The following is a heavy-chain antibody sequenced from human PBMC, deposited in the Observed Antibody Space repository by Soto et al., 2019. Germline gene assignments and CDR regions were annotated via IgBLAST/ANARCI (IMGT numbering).Heavy chain of an antibody. CDR1: GFTFSSYS. D-gene: IGHD1-26*01. V-gene: IGHV3-21*01. CDR2: ISSSSSYI. Sequence: GGSLRLSCAASGFTFSSYSMNWVRQAPGKGLEWVSSISSSSSYIYYADSVKGRFTISRDNAKNSLYLQMNSLSAEDTAVYYCARGGSYSVGFDYWGQGTLVTVSS. CDR3: ARGGSYSVGFDY. J-gene: IGHJ4*02.